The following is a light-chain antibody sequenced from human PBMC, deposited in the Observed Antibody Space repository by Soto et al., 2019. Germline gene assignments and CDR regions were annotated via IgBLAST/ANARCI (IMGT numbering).Light chain of an antibody. V-gene: IGLV2-14*01. CDR2: EVS. CDR1: SSDVGGYEY. Sequence: HSVLTQPASVSGSPGQSITISCTGSSSDVGGYEYVSWYQHHPGKAPKLMIYEVSNRPSGVSNRFSGSKSGNTASLTISGLQAEDEADYYCSSYTSIRSVVFGGGTKLTVL. J-gene: IGLJ2*01. CDR3: SSYTSIRSVV.